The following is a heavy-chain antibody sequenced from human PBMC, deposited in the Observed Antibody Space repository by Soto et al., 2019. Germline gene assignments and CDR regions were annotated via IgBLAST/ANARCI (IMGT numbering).Heavy chain of an antibody. D-gene: IGHD2-15*01. CDR1: GFTFSSYG. J-gene: IGHJ3*02. CDR3: ARLYCSASSCYSVGAFDI. CDR2: IWFDGSDK. V-gene: IGHV3-33*01. Sequence: GGSLRLSCAASGFTFSSYGMHWVRQSPGKGLEWVALIWFDGSDKYYTESVKGRFTISRDNSKSTLYLQMNSLRAEDTAVYYCARLYCSASSCYSVGAFDIRGQGTMVTVSS.